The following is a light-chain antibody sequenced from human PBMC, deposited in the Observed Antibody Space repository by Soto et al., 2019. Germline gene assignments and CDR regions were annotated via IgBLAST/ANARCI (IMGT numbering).Light chain of an antibody. CDR2: EVS. J-gene: IGLJ2*01. V-gene: IGLV2-14*01. Sequence: QSALTQPASVSGSPGQSITISCSGTSSDVGGYKYVSWYQQHPGKAPKLMIYEVSNRSSGVSNRFSGSKSGNTASLTISGLQAEDEADYYCSSYTSTGTVIFGVGPSSPS. CDR3: SSYTSTGTVI. CDR1: SSDVGGYKY.